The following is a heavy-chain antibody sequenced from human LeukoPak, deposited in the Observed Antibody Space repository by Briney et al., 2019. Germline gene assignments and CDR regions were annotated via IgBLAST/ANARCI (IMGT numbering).Heavy chain of an antibody. J-gene: IGHJ6*03. CDR1: GYNFTTFW. CDR2: VYPGDSDT. Sequence: GESLKISCKTFGYNFTTFWIGWVRQMPGKGLEWMGIVYPGDSDTRYSPSFQGQVTISADKSIDTVYLHWSRLKASDTAMYYCARSRGVNYMDVWGKGTTVTISS. V-gene: IGHV5-51*01. D-gene: IGHD3-10*01. CDR3: ARSRGVNYMDV.